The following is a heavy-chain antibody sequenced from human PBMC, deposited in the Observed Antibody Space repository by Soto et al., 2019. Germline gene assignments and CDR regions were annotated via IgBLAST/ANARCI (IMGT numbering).Heavy chain of an antibody. J-gene: IGHJ4*02. CDR2: INHSGST. CDR1: GGSFNGYY. Sequence: KPSETLSLTCAVYGGSFNGYYYNWIRQPPGKGLEWIGEINHSGSTKYNPSLKSRITISVYTSKNQFSLKLSSVTAEDTAVYYCASVPLDDWGKATLVTVS. V-gene: IGHV4-34*01. CDR3: ASVPLDD. D-gene: IGHD6-6*01.